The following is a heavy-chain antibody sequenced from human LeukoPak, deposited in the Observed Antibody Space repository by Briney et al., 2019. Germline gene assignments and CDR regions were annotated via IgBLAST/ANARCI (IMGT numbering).Heavy chain of an antibody. J-gene: IGHJ2*01. CDR1: GGSISSYY. CDR3: ASHYYGDYAWYFDL. V-gene: IGHV4-59*01. D-gene: IGHD4-17*01. Sequence: SETLSLTCTVSGGSISSYYWSWIRQPPGKGLEWIGYIYYSGSTNYNPSLKSRVTISVDTSKNQFSPKLSSVTAADTAVYYCASHYYGDYAWYFDLWGRGTLVTVSS. CDR2: IYYSGST.